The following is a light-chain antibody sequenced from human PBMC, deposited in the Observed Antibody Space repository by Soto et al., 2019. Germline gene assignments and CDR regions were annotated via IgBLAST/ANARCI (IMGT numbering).Light chain of an antibody. CDR3: SSYTTDRPRV. Sequence: QSALTQPASVSGSPGQSITISCTGTSGDVGGYKYVSWYQQHPGKAPKLIIYDISYRPSGVSNRFSGSKSGNSASLIISGLQAEDEADYFCSSYTTDRPRVFGGGTKLTVL. V-gene: IGLV2-14*01. J-gene: IGLJ3*02. CDR2: DIS. CDR1: SGDVGGYKY.